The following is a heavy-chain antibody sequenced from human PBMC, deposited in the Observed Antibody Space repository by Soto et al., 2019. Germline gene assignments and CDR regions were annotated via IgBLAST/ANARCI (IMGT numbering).Heavy chain of an antibody. V-gene: IGHV3-23*01. J-gene: IGHJ4*02. D-gene: IGHD2-15*01. Sequence: VQLLDGGGGLVQPGGSLRLSCTASGFTFSTYAMGWVRQAPGKGLQWVSGISGSGGTTYYADSVKGRFTSARDNSKNTLYLQMNSLVAEDTAVYFCAKEGYCSGGTCYVDYWGQGTLVTVSS. CDR1: GFTFSTYA. CDR2: ISGSGGTT. CDR3: AKEGYCSGGTCYVDY.